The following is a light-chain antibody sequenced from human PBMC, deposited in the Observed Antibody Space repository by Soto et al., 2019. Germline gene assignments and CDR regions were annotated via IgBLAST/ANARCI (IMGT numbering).Light chain of an antibody. CDR1: YDISSS. J-gene: IGKJ4*01. CDR3: QQYQSFSLT. Sequence: DIQLTQSPSFLSASVEDRVTISCRASYDISSSLAWYQQEPGKPPKLLIYDSSTLQTGVPSRFSGSGSGSEFSLTISSLQPDDFATYYCQQYQSFSLTFGGGTRVEVK. CDR2: DSS. V-gene: IGKV1-9*01.